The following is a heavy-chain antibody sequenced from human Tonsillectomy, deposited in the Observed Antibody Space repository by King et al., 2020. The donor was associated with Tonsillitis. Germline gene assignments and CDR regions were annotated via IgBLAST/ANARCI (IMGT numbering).Heavy chain of an antibody. V-gene: IGHV2-26*01. D-gene: IGHD2-21*01. Sequence: LTLKESGPVLVKPSETLTLTCTVSGFSLSDARVGWGWIRQPPGKALEWLAHIFSNDDKSYSASLKNRLSISKDTSKSQVVLTVTTMDPVDTATYYCVRISRHAYEFDNWGQGTLVTVSS. CDR2: IFSNDDK. CDR1: GFSLSDARVG. J-gene: IGHJ4*02. CDR3: VRISRHAYEFDN.